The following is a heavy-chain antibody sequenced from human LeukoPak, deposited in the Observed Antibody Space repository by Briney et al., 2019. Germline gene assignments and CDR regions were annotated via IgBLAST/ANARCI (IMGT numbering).Heavy chain of an antibody. V-gene: IGHV3-9*01. CDR2: ISWNSGSI. Sequence: PGRSLRLSCAASGFTFDDYAMHWVRQAPGKGLEWVSGISWNSGSIDYADSVKGRFTISRDNAKNSLCLQMNSLRAEDTALYYCAHGGSGNFDYWGQGTLVTVSS. CDR3: AHGGSGNFDY. J-gene: IGHJ4*02. D-gene: IGHD3-10*01. CDR1: GFTFDDYA.